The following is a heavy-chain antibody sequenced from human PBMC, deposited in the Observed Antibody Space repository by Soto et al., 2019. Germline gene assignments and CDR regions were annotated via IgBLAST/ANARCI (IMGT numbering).Heavy chain of an antibody. D-gene: IGHD2-2*01. CDR3: ARDDGVPAARRRFDY. V-gene: IGHV1-18*01. Sequence: KLQGRVTMTTDTSTSTAYMELRSLRSDDTAVYYCARDDGVPAARRRFDYWGQGTLVTVSS. J-gene: IGHJ4*02.